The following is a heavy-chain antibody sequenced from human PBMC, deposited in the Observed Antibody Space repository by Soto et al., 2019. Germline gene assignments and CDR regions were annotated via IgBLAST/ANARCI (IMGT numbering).Heavy chain of an antibody. Sequence: EVQLVESGGGLVKPGGSLRLSCAASGFTFSSYTMNWVRQAQGKGLEWVSSISSSSSYIYYADSVKGRFTISRDNAKNSLYLQMNGLRAEDTAVYYCARILIIGTTMGSYFDYWGQGTLVTVSS. V-gene: IGHV3-21*01. CDR1: GFTFSSYT. D-gene: IGHD1-20*01. CDR2: ISSSSSYI. J-gene: IGHJ4*02. CDR3: ARILIIGTTMGSYFDY.